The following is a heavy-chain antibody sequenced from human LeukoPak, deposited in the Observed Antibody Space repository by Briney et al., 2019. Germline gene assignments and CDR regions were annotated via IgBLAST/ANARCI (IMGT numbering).Heavy chain of an antibody. CDR1: GFTLSSYW. CDR3: ARLPGADHDILTGYSGYYYYMDV. D-gene: IGHD3-9*01. Sequence: PGGSLRLSCAASGFTLSSYWMSWVRQAPGKGLEWVANIKQDGSEKYYVDSVKGRFTISRDNAKNSLYLQMNSLRAEDTAVYYCARLPGADHDILTGYSGYYYYMDVWGKGTTVTISS. CDR2: IKQDGSEK. J-gene: IGHJ6*03. V-gene: IGHV3-7*01.